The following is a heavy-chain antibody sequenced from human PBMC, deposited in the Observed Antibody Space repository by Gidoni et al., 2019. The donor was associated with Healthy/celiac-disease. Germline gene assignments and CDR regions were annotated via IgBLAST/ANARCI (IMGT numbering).Heavy chain of an antibody. Sequence: QVQLQESGPGLVKPSQTLSLTCTVPGGSISSGSYYWSWIRQPAGKGLEWIGRIYTSGSTNYNPSLKSRVTMSVDTSKNQFSLKLSSVTAADTAVYYCARDGYSSSWSTQGYYYYMDVWGKGTTVTVSS. CDR1: GGSISSGSYY. J-gene: IGHJ6*03. CDR3: ARDGYSSSWSTQGYYYYMDV. D-gene: IGHD6-13*01. CDR2: IYTSGST. V-gene: IGHV4-61*02.